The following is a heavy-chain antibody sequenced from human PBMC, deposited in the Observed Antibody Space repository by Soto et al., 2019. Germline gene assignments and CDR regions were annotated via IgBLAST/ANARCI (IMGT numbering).Heavy chain of an antibody. D-gene: IGHD1-26*01. CDR2: INSRTGSK. CDR3: VRTWEPLSGYYHYMDV. V-gene: IGHV3-48*01. CDR1: GFSFNDFA. J-gene: IGHJ6*03. Sequence: GGSLRLSCAASGFSFNDFAMHWVRQAPGRGLEWISYINSRTGSKYYADSVRGRFIISRDNAKDSLDLEMNSLRVEDTATYYCVRTWEPLSGYYHYMDVWGKGATVTVSS.